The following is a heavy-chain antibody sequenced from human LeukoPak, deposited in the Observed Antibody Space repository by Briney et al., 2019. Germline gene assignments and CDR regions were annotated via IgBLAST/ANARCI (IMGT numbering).Heavy chain of an antibody. CDR3: ARDLLPSYYYYMDV. CDR1: GGSISSDC. J-gene: IGHJ6*03. CDR2: IYTSGTT. Sequence: SETLSLTCTVSGGSISSDCWTWIRQPPGKGLEWIGRIYTSGTTNYNPSLKSRVTMSVDTSKNQFSLKLSSVTAADTAVYYCARDLLPSYYYYMDVWGKGTTVTVSS. V-gene: IGHV4-4*07. D-gene: IGHD3-22*01.